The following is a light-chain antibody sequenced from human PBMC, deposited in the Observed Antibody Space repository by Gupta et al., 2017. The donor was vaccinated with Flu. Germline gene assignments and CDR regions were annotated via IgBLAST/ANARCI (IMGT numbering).Light chain of an antibody. V-gene: IGLV6-57*03. CDR1: SGSIGSNF. J-gene: IGLJ3*02. Sequence: NFTLTQPHSVSESPGKTVTISCSRSSGSIGSNFVQWYQQRPGRAPTIVIYEDDRRPSGVPARFSGSIDSSSNSTSLTIWGLKTEDEADYYCQSYDNSGLWVFGGGTMLTVL. CDR2: EDD. CDR3: QSYDNSGLWV.